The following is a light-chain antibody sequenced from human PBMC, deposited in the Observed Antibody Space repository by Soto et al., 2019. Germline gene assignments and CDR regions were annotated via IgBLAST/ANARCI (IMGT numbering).Light chain of an antibody. CDR1: SSDIGAYNF. J-gene: IGLJ2*01. Sequence: QSALTQPASVSGSPGQSIIISCTGTSSDIGAYNFVSWYQQHPGKAPKLMLYDVNLRPSGVSNRFSGSKSGNTASLTISGLQAEDEADYYCTSWTTSTTMIFGGGTKLTVL. CDR3: TSWTTSTTMI. CDR2: DVN. V-gene: IGLV2-14*03.